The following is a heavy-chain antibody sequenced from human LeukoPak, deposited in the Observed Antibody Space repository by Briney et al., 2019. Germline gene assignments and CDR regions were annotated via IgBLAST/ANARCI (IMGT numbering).Heavy chain of an antibody. V-gene: IGHV3-30*02. Sequence: GGSLRLSCAASGFTFSSYGMHWVRQAPGKGLEWVAFIRYDGSNKYYADSVKGRFTISRDNSKNTLYLQMNSLRAEETAVYYCAKVGGRNYYGSGSYYHTDYWGQGTLVTVSS. CDR2: IRYDGSNK. CDR1: GFTFSSYG. J-gene: IGHJ4*02. CDR3: AKVGGRNYYGSGSYYHTDY. D-gene: IGHD3-10*01.